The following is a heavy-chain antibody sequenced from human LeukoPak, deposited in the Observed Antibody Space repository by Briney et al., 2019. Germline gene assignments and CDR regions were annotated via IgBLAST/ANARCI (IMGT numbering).Heavy chain of an antibody. CDR2: IYPNSGGT. V-gene: IGHV1-2*02. CDR3: ARNGIEVAGYDY. D-gene: IGHD6-19*01. J-gene: IGHJ4*02. Sequence: ASVKVSCKASGYTFSGYYLHWVRQTPGQGLEWMGWIYPNSGGTNEAQKFQGRVTLTRDTSISTAYMELSRLTSDDTALYYCARNGIEVAGYDYWGQGTVVAVSS. CDR1: GYTFSGYY.